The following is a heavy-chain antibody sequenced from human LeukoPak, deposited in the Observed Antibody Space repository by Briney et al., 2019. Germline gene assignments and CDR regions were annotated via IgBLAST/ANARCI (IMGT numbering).Heavy chain of an antibody. V-gene: IGHV1-69*06. CDR2: IIPIFGTA. J-gene: IGHJ5*02. CDR3: ATQSTRGSYPPP. CDR1: GGTFSSYA. D-gene: IGHD1-26*01. Sequence: GASVKVSCKASGGTFSSYAISWVRQAPGQGLEWMGGIIPIFGTANYAQKFQGRVTITADKSTSTAYMELSSLRSEDTAVYYCATQSTRGSYPPPWGQGTLVTVSS.